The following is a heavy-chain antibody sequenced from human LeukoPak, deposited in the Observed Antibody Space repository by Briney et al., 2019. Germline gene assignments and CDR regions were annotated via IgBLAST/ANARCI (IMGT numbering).Heavy chain of an antibody. J-gene: IGHJ4*02. Sequence: GGSLRLSCAASGFTFSSYAVHWVRQAPGMGLEWVAVISYDGNNEYYADSVKGRFTISKDNSKNTLYLQMNSLRAEDTAVYYCARAPRYTSSSELDYWGQGTLVTVSS. CDR2: ISYDGNNE. CDR3: ARAPRYTSSSELDY. V-gene: IGHV3-30*04. CDR1: GFTFSSYA. D-gene: IGHD6-6*01.